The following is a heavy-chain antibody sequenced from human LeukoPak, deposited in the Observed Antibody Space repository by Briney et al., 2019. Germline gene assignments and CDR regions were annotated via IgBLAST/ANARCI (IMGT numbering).Heavy chain of an antibody. CDR2: IYYSGST. CDR1: GGSISSSSYY. Sequence: SETLSLTCTVSGGSISSSSYYWGWIRQPPGKGLEWIGSIYYSGSTYYNPSLKSRVTISVDTSENQFSLKLSSVTAADTAVYYCAREAIVVVPAAVDYWGQGTLVTVSS. V-gene: IGHV4-39*07. CDR3: AREAIVVVPAAVDY. J-gene: IGHJ4*02. D-gene: IGHD2-2*01.